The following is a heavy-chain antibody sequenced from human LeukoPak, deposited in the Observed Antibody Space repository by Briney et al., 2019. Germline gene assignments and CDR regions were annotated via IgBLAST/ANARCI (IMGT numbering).Heavy chain of an antibody. CDR2: IYWNDEK. D-gene: IGHD3-10*01. Sequence: GPTLVKPTQTRTLTCTFSRFSHSTSGVGVGWIRQPPGKALEWLALIYWNDEKHYSPSLKSRLTITKDTSKNKVVLTMTNMHPVDTATYYCVREGSGRYDFAYWGQGALVTVSS. J-gene: IGHJ4*02. CDR1: RFSHSTSGVG. CDR3: VREGSGRYDFAY. V-gene: IGHV2-5*01.